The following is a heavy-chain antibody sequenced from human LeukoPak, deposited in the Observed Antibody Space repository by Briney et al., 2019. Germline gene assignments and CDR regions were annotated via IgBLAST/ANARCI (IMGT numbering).Heavy chain of an antibody. CDR3: ASDQGYDPGSGYYSSYFDY. CDR2: ISSSSSTI. V-gene: IGHV3-48*01. J-gene: IGHJ4*02. D-gene: IGHD3-3*01. CDR1: GCTFSSYS. Sequence: PGWSLRLSCASSGCTFSSYSMNWVRQAPGKALEWVSYISSSSSTIYYADSLNGRLTLSRHNANHSLDLQVNRLRAEDTAVYYCASDQGYDPGSGYYSSYFDYWGQGTLVTVSS.